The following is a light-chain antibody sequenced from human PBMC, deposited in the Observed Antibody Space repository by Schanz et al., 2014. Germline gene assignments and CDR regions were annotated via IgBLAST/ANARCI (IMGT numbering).Light chain of an antibody. V-gene: IGLV2-14*01. Sequence: QSALTQPASVSGSPGQSITISCTGTSSDVGGYNYVSWYQQHPGKAPKLMIYEVSNRPSGVSNRFSGSKSGNTASLTISGLQADDEADYYCCSYAGLSSWVFGGGTKLTVL. J-gene: IGLJ3*02. CDR1: SSDVGGYNY. CDR2: EVS. CDR3: CSYAGLSSWV.